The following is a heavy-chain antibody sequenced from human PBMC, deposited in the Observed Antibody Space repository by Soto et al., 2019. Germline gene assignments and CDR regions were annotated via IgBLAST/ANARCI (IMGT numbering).Heavy chain of an antibody. D-gene: IGHD2-15*01. Sequence: EVQLLESGGGLVQPGGSLRLSCTASGFTFSNYAMSWVRQAPGKGLEWVSTISGSGDSTNYADSVKGQFAISRDNSNNMLYVQMDSLRVEDTAVYYCAKENRRGYCSGGICYRYFDYWGQGTLVTVSS. V-gene: IGHV3-23*01. J-gene: IGHJ4*02. CDR1: GFTFSNYA. CDR3: AKENRRGYCSGGICYRYFDY. CDR2: ISGSGDST.